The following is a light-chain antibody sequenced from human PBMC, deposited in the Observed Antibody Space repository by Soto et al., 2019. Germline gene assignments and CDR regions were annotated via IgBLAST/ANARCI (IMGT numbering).Light chain of an antibody. CDR1: QSVLYSSNNKNY. Sequence: DIEMTQSPDSLAVSLGERATINCKSSQSVLYSSNNKNYLAWYQQKPGLPPKLLIYWASTRESGVPDRFSGSGSGTDFTLTISSLQAEDVAVYYCQQYYSTPRTFGQGTKVEIK. V-gene: IGKV4-1*01. J-gene: IGKJ1*01. CDR3: QQYYSTPRT. CDR2: WAS.